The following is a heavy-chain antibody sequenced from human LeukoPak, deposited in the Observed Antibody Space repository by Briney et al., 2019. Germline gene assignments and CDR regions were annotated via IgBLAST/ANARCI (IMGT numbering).Heavy chain of an antibody. D-gene: IGHD5-24*01. CDR1: GFTFSSYA. J-gene: IGHJ4*02. CDR3: AKDPYGYNSYYFDY. V-gene: IGHV3-23*01. CDR2: ISSSGGST. Sequence: AGGSLRLSCAASGFTFSSYAMSWVRQAPGKGLEWVSAISSSGGSTYYADSVKGRFTISRDNSQNTLYLQMNSLRVEDTAVYYCAKDPYGYNSYYFDYWGQGTLGTVSS.